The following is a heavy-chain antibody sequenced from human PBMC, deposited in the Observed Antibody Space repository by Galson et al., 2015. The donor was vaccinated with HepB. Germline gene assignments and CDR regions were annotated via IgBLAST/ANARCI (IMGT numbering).Heavy chain of an antibody. J-gene: IGHJ4*02. D-gene: IGHD3-10*01. V-gene: IGHV4-31*03. CDR2: IYYSGST. CDR1: GGSISSGGYY. Sequence: TLSLTCTVSGGSISSGGYYWSWIRQHPGKGLEWIGYIYYSGSTYYNPSLKSRVTISVDTSKNQFSLKLSSVTAADTAVYYCAREHYRSGSYYGSYFDYWGQGTLVTVSS. CDR3: AREHYRSGSYYGSYFDY.